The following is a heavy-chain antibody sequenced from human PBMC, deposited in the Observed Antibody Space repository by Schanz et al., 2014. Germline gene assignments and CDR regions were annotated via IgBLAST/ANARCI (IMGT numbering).Heavy chain of an antibody. CDR1: GFTFSNYW. D-gene: IGHD2-8*02. CDR3: AKTLFPGGTQTFGN. CDR2: ISGSGGST. J-gene: IGHJ4*02. Sequence: EVQLVESGGGLVQPGGSLRLSCAASGFTFSNYWMHWVRQAPGKGLVWVSAISGSGGSTYYADSVKGRFTISRDNSKSTLYVEMNSLRVEDTAVYYCAKTLFPGGTQTFGNWGRGTLVTVSS. V-gene: IGHV3-23*04.